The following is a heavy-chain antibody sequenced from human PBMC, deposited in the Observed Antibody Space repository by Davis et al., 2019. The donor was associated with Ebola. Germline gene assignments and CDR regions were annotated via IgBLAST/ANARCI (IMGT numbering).Heavy chain of an antibody. CDR2: IIPILGIA. Sequence: SVKVSCKASGYTFTSYAMNWVRQAPGQGLEWMGRIIPILGIANYAQKFQGRVTITADKSTSTAYMELSSLRSEDTAVYYCARGVGGDDDYWGQGTLVTVSS. CDR1: GYTFTSYA. D-gene: IGHD2-21*01. V-gene: IGHV1-69*04. J-gene: IGHJ4*02. CDR3: ARGVGGDDDY.